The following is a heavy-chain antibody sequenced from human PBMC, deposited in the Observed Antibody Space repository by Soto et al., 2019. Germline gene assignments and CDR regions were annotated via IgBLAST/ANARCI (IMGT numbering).Heavy chain of an antibody. CDR1: GYPFSSYF. CDR2: IDTGRGNT. V-gene: IGHV1-3*04. D-gene: IGHD5-12*01. Sequence: GASVKVSCKASGYPFSSYFIHWVRQAPGERLEWMGWIDTGRGNTQYPQKFQGRLTITRGTPASTVYLELSSLRSEDTAVYYCVRGPNSGSFDIWGQGTLVTVSS. J-gene: IGHJ3*02. CDR3: VRGPNSGSFDI.